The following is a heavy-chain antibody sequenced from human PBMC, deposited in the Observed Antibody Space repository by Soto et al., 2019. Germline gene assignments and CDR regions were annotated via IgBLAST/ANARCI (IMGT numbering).Heavy chain of an antibody. CDR3: TRGGGRDSNERY. D-gene: IGHD4-4*01. V-gene: IGHV3-7*01. CDR1: GFTFRSYW. J-gene: IGHJ4*02. Sequence: EVQLVESGGTLVQPGGSLRLSCAASGFTFRSYWMSWVRQTPEKGLEWLANIKEDGSEKYYVDSVKGRFTISRDNAKNSLYLQMSSLRAVDTAVYYCTRGGGRDSNERYWGQGTLVIVSS. CDR2: IKEDGSEK.